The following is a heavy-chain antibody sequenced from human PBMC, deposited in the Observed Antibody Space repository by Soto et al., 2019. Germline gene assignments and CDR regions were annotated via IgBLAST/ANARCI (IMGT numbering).Heavy chain of an antibody. CDR1: GFSLSTSGVG. Sequence: QITLKESGPTLVKPTQTLTLICTFSGFSLSTSGVGVGWIRQPPGKALEWLALIYWDDDKWYSPSLKSRLTVTKDTSKSQVVLTMTNSDPVDTATYYCAHSPPSTSLRRWFDPWGQGTMVTVSS. CDR3: AHSPPSTSLRRWFDP. CDR2: IYWDDDK. J-gene: IGHJ5*02. V-gene: IGHV2-5*02. D-gene: IGHD2-2*01.